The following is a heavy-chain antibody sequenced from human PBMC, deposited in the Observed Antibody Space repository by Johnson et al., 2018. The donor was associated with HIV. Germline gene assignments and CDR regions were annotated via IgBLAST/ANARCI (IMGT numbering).Heavy chain of an antibody. CDR2: IYSGGST. D-gene: IGHD3-3*01. CDR3: ARAPEVWELRHPGTFDV. Sequence: VQLVESGGGLVQRGGSLRLSCAASGFTVSSNYMTWVRQAPGKGLEWVSVIYSGGSTYYADSVKGRFAISRDHSENTLYLQMNSLRAEDTAVYYCARAPEVWELRHPGTFDVWGQGTLVTVSS. V-gene: IGHV3-66*02. CDR1: GFTVSSNY. J-gene: IGHJ3*01.